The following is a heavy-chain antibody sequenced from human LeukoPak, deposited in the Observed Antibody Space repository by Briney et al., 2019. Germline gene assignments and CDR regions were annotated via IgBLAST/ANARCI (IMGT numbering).Heavy chain of an antibody. V-gene: IGHV3-48*03. CDR3: ARGMEKKPFDY. J-gene: IGHJ4*02. CDR1: GFTFSSYE. Sequence: AGGSLRLSCAASGFTFSSYEMNWVRQAPGKGLEWVSYISSSGSTIYYADSVKGRFTISRDNAKNSLYLQMNSLRAEDTAVYYCARGMEKKPFDYWGQGTLVTVSS. CDR2: ISSSGSTI. D-gene: IGHD1-14*01.